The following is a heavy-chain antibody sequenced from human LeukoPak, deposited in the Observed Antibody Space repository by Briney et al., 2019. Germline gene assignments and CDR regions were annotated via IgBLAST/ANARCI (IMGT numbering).Heavy chain of an antibody. D-gene: IGHD2-15*01. V-gene: IGHV3-21*01. CDR1: GFTFSSYS. Sequence: GGSPRLSCAASGFTFSSYSMNWVRQAPGKGLEWVSSISSSSSYIYYADSAKGRFTISRDNAKNSLYLQMNSLRAEDTAVYYCARDKVAATTEYYYYGMDVWGKGTTVTVSS. CDR3: ARDKVAATTEYYYYGMDV. CDR2: ISSSSSYI. J-gene: IGHJ6*04.